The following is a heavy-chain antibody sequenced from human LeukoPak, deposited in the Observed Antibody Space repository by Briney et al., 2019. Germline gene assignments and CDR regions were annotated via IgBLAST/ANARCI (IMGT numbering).Heavy chain of an antibody. J-gene: IGHJ4*02. CDR2: ISGSGGTT. Sequence: PGGSLRLSCAASGFTFSSYAMSWVRQAPGKGLEWVSAISGSGGTTYYADPVKGRFTISRDNSKNTLFLQMNSLRAEDTAVYYCAKALYSSGWYAGPFDYWGQGTLVTVSS. CDR3: AKALYSSGWYAGPFDY. CDR1: GFTFSSYA. V-gene: IGHV3-23*01. D-gene: IGHD6-19*01.